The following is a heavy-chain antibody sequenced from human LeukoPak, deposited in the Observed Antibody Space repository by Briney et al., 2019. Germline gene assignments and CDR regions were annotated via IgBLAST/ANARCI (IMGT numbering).Heavy chain of an antibody. CDR3: ARQGYGSGSYHDFDY. V-gene: IGHV5-51*01. Sequence: GESLKISCKGSGYSFTSYWIGWVRQMPGKGLEWMGIIYPGDSDTRYSPSFQGQVTISADKSITTAYLQWSSLKASDTAMYYCARQGYGSGSYHDFDYWGQGTLVTVSS. CDR1: GYSFTSYW. D-gene: IGHD3-10*01. CDR2: IYPGDSDT. J-gene: IGHJ4*02.